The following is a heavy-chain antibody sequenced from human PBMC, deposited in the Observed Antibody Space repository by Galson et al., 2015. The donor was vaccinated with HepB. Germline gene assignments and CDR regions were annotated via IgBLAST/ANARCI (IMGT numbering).Heavy chain of an antibody. Sequence: SLRLSCAASGFTFSSYAMHWVRQAPGKGLEYVSAISSTGGSTYYANSVKGRFTISRDNSKNTLYLQMGSLRAEDMAVYYCARGLLPGIAVAFLYWGQGTLVTVSS. V-gene: IGHV3-64*01. D-gene: IGHD6-19*01. CDR3: ARGLLPGIAVAFLY. CDR2: ISSTGGST. J-gene: IGHJ4*02. CDR1: GFTFSSYA.